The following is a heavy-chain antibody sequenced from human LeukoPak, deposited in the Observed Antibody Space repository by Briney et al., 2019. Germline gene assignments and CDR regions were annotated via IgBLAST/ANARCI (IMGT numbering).Heavy chain of an antibody. CDR3: ARIAYYYDSSGYQNTDY. D-gene: IGHD3-22*01. V-gene: IGHV1-69*13. CDR2: IIPIFGTA. CDR1: GGTFSSYA. J-gene: IGHJ4*02. Sequence: SVKVSCKASGGTFSSYAIGWARQAPGPGLEWMGGIIPIFGTANYAQKFQGRVTITADESTSTAYMELSSLRSEDTAVYYCARIAYYYDSSGYQNTDYWGQGTLVTVSS.